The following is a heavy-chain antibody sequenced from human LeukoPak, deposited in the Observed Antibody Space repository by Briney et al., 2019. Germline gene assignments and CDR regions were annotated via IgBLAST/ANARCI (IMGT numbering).Heavy chain of an antibody. Sequence: SENLSLTCAVYAGSFSGYYWSWIRQSPGQGLDWIGEMNHSGSSNHNPSLKSRVTISVDTSKNQFSLKLRSVTAADTAVYYCARAPSGLVEPPTRGDYFDYWGQGTLVTVSS. V-gene: IGHV4-34*01. J-gene: IGHJ4*02. D-gene: IGHD2-2*01. CDR1: AGSFSGYY. CDR2: MNHSGSS. CDR3: ARAPSGLVEPPTRGDYFDY.